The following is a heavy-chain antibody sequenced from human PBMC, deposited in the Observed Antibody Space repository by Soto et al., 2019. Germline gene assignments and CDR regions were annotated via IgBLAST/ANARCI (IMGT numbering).Heavy chain of an antibody. Sequence: EVQLVESGGGLVKPGRSLRLSCTTSGFTFGDYDMSWFRQPPGKGLEWVGIIRSRAYVGATEYAASVKGRFTISRVDSIRIADLHINSLKTEDTAVYYCSRGEDYYGTSLMDVWGQGTTVTVSS. V-gene: IGHV3-49*05. CDR1: GFTFGDYD. J-gene: IGHJ6*02. D-gene: IGHD3-10*01. CDR2: IRSRAYVGAT. CDR3: SRGEDYYGTSLMDV.